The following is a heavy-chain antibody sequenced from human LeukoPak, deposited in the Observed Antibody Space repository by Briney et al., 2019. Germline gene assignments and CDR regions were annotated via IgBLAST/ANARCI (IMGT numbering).Heavy chain of an antibody. CDR1: GYTFTGYY. V-gene: IGHV1-2*02. J-gene: IGHJ5*02. D-gene: IGHD2-2*01. Sequence: GESLKISCKASGYTFTGYYMHWVRQAPGQGLEWMGWINPNSGGTNYAQKFQGRVTMTRDTSISTAYMELSRLRSDDTAVYYCAREFWILPAAVNWFDPWGQGTLVTVSP. CDR3: AREFWILPAAVNWFDP. CDR2: INPNSGGT.